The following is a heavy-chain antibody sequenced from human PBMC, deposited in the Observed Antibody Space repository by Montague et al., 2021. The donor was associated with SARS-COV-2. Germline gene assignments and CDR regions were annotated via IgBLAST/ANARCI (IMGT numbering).Heavy chain of an antibody. CDR3: ARDRGLGVAENFDC. V-gene: IGHV4-39*07. CDR2: IYYSGTT. J-gene: IGHJ4*02. Sequence: SETLSLTRTVSGGSISSSNYYWGWIRQPPGKGLEWIGSIYYSGTTYYNPSLQGRVSISIDTTKNQFSLTLNSVTAADTAVYYCARDRGLGVAENFDCWGQGTLVTVSS. CDR1: GGSISSSNYY. D-gene: IGHD3-10*01.